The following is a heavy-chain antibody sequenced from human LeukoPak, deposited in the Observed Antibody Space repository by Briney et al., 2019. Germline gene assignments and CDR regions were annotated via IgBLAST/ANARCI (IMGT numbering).Heavy chain of an antibody. Sequence: GSSVKVSCKASGGTFSSYAISWVRQAPGQGLEWMGGIIPIFGTANYAQKFQGRVTITADKSTSTAYMELSSLRSEDTAVYYCARDGAGGVAQVENYYYYYMDVWGKGTTVTISS. CDR2: IIPIFGTA. D-gene: IGHD3-16*01. V-gene: IGHV1-69*06. J-gene: IGHJ6*03. CDR3: ARDGAGGVAQVENYYYYYMDV. CDR1: GGTFSSYA.